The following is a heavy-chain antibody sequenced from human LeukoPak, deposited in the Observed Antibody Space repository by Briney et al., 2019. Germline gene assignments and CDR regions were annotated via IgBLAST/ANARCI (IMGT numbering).Heavy chain of an antibody. J-gene: IGHJ6*02. Sequence: PGGSLRLSCAASGFTFSTYAMRWVRQAPGKGLEWVSAISDSGGNTYYADSVKGRFTISRDNSKNTLYLQMNSLRAEDTAVYYCAKRDTALGYGMDAWGQGTTVTVSS. D-gene: IGHD5-18*01. CDR1: GFTFSTYA. CDR2: ISDSGGNT. V-gene: IGHV3-23*01. CDR3: AKRDTALGYGMDA.